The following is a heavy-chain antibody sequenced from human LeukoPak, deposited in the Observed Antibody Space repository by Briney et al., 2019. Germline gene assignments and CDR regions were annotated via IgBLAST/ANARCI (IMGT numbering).Heavy chain of an antibody. CDR2: VKTKADGGTT. CDR1: GFTFSSAW. D-gene: IGHD2-2*01. Sequence: GGSLRLSCAASGFTFSSAWMSWVRQAPGKGLKWVGRVKTKADGGTTEYAAPVKGRFTISRDDSKNTLDLQMNSLKTEDTGMYYCVTDVPYPAPQIDFWGQGTLVTVSS. J-gene: IGHJ4*02. CDR3: VTDVPYPAPQIDF. V-gene: IGHV3-15*01.